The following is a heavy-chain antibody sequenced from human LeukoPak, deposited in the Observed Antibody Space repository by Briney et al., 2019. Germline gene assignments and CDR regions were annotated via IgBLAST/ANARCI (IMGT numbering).Heavy chain of an antibody. CDR3: ARAKYYYYYYMDV. CDR2: IYYSGST. V-gene: IGHV4-59*01. Sequence: SETLSLTCTVSGGSISSYYWSWIRQPPGKGLEWIGYIYYSGSTDYNPSLKSRVTISVDTSKNQFSLKLSSVTAADTAVYYCARAKYYYYYYMDVWGKGTTVTISS. J-gene: IGHJ6*03. CDR1: GGSISSYY.